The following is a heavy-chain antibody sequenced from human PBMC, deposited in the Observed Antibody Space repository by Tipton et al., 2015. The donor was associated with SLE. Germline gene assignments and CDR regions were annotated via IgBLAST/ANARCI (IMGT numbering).Heavy chain of an antibody. D-gene: IGHD6-19*01. Sequence: TLSLTCTVSGGSISSYYWSWIRQPPGKGLEWIGYIYYSWSTNYNPSLKSRVTISVDTSKNQFSLKLSSVTAADTAVYYCARQGAVAGFDYWGQGTLVTVSS. V-gene: IGHV4-59*08. CDR3: ARQGAVAGFDY. CDR1: GGSISSYY. J-gene: IGHJ4*02. CDR2: IYYSWST.